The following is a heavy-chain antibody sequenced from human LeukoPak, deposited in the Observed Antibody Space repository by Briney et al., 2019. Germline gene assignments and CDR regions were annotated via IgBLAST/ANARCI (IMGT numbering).Heavy chain of an antibody. J-gene: IGHJ4*02. CDR2: IYYSGST. CDR1: GGSISSSSYY. CDR3: ARDAAAADY. Sequence: PSETLSLTCTVSGGSISSSSYYWGWIRQPPGKGLEWIGSIYYSGSTYYNPSLKSRVTISVDTSKNQFSLKLSSVTAADTAVYYCARDAAAADYWGQGTLVTVSS. D-gene: IGHD6-13*01. V-gene: IGHV4-39*07.